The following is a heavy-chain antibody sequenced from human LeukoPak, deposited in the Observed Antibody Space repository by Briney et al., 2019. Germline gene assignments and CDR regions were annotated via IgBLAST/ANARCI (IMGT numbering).Heavy chain of an antibody. CDR2: IYYSGST. J-gene: IGHJ4*02. CDR3: ARRESNSWYNY. Sequence: SETLSLTCTVSGGSISSYYWSWIRQPPGKGLEWIGNIYYSGSTNYNPSLKSRVTISVDTSKNQFALKLSSVTAADTAVYYCARRESNSWYNYWGQGTLVTVSS. D-gene: IGHD2-2*02. CDR1: GGSISSYY. V-gene: IGHV4-59*01.